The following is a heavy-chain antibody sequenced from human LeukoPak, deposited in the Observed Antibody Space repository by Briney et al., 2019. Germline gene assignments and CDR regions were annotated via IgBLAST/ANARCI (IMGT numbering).Heavy chain of an antibody. J-gene: IGHJ4*02. CDR2: IQYDGSSK. Sequence: GGSLRLSCAASGFTFSFFVMHWVRQAPGKGLEWVAFIQYDGSSKDYADSVKGRFIISRDNSKNTLDLQMNSLRPEDTAVYYCAKGPLSVYCSGGSCYFDYWGQGTLVTVSS. V-gene: IGHV3-30*02. CDR1: GFTFSFFV. D-gene: IGHD2-15*01. CDR3: AKGPLSVYCSGGSCYFDY.